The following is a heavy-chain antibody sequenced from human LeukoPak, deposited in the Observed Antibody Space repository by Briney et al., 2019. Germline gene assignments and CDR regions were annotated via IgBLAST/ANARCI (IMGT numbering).Heavy chain of an antibody. D-gene: IGHD5-12*01. Sequence: SETLSLTCTVSGGSISSGGYYWSWIRQHPGKGLEWIGYIYYSGSTYYNPSLKSRVTISVDTSKNQFSLKLSSVTAADTAVYYCARGKYISAVRGYSGYDYFDYWGQGTLVTASS. CDR1: GGSISSGGYY. CDR2: IYYSGST. J-gene: IGHJ4*02. V-gene: IGHV4-31*03. CDR3: ARGKYISAVRGYSGYDYFDY.